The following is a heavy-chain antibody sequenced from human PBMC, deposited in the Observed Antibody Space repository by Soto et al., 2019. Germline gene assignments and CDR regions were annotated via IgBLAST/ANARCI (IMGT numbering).Heavy chain of an antibody. CDR1: GFTFSSYG. D-gene: IGHD5-12*01. CDR2: RWYEGRNK. CDR3: ARDPFRYRRYDYKPNWFDP. V-gene: IGHV3-33*01. Sequence: QVQLVESGGGVVQPGRSLRLSCAASGFTFSSYGMHWVRQAPGKGLEWVAVRWYEGRNKYYADSVKGRYTISRDNSKNTLYLQMNSLRAEDTAVYYCARDPFRYRRYDYKPNWFDPCGQGTLVTVSS. J-gene: IGHJ5*02.